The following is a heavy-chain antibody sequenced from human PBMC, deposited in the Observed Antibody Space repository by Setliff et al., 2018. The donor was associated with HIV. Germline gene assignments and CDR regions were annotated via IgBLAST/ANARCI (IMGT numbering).Heavy chain of an antibody. J-gene: IGHJ4*02. CDR2: ISPYNGHT. Sequence: GASVKVSCKASGYTFTTYDITWVRQAPGQGLEWLGWISPYNGHTNFAQKFQGRVTMTTDTVTSTAYMEVRSLRSDDTAVYYCARTDYGGNSGGNYFDDWGQESLVTV. CDR3: ARTDYGGNSGGNYFDD. V-gene: IGHV1-18*01. D-gene: IGHD4-17*01. CDR1: GYTFTTYD.